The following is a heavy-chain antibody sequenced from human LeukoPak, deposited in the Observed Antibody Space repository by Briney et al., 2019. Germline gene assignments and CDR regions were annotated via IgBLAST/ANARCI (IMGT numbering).Heavy chain of an antibody. CDR2: IVPFHGAT. CDR1: GDTFRNYA. Sequence: SVKVSCKASGDTFRNYAIYWVGQAPGQGLEWMGRIVPFHGATKYAQNFQGRVTITADESTSTAYMELSGLGSEDTAVYYCARVVTTIPSWGRGTGVIVSS. V-gene: IGHV1-69*11. CDR3: ARVVTTIPS. J-gene: IGHJ5*02. D-gene: IGHD2-21*02.